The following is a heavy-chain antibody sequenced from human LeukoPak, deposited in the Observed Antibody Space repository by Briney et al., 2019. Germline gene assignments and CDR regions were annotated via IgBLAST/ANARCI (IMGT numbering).Heavy chain of an antibody. J-gene: IGHJ4*02. CDR2: INPNNGGT. CDR1: EYTFTGYY. CDR3: ARDLGNGGVDGFYYDSSGYRLLAY. Sequence: VASVKVSCKASEYTFTGYYMHWVRQAPGQGLEWMGWINPNNGGTKFAQKFQDRVTMTRDTSINTAYLDLSRLTSDDTAVYYCARDLGNGGVDGFYYDSSGYRLLAYWGQGTLVTVSS. D-gene: IGHD3-22*01. V-gene: IGHV1-2*02.